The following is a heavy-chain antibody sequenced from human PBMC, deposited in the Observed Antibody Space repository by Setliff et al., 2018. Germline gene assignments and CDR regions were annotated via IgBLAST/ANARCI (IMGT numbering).Heavy chain of an antibody. J-gene: IGHJ4*02. V-gene: IGHV4-4*02. CDR1: GGSISSSNW. D-gene: IGHD3-10*01. CDR2: IYHSGST. CDR3: ARDHGRITMVRGVL. Sequence: SETLSLTCAVSGGSISSSNWWSWVRQPPGKGLEWIGEIYHSGSTNYNPSLKSRVTISVDKSKNQFSLKLSSVTAADTAVYYCARDHGRITMVRGVLWGQGTLVTVS.